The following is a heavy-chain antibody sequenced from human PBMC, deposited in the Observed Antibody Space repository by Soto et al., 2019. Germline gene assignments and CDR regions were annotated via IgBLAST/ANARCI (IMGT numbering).Heavy chain of an antibody. Sequence: EVQLLESGGGFVQPGESLRLSCAASGFTFSLSAMSWVRQAPGRGLDWVSSLSGGGSTPDYADSVKGRCTISRDNSKNTVHLQMNSLRAEDTAVYYCAKGPEYDILTGCDYWGQGALVTVSS. CDR2: LSGGGSTP. J-gene: IGHJ4*02. CDR1: GFTFSLSA. CDR3: AKGPEYDILTGCDY. V-gene: IGHV3-23*01. D-gene: IGHD3-9*01.